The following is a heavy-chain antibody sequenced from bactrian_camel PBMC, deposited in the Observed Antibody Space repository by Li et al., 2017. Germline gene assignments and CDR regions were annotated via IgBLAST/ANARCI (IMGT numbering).Heavy chain of an antibody. CDR3: AGGRTDVPRY. CDR2: VNSGGFTT. J-gene: IGHJ4*01. CDR1: GFTFSSYW. D-gene: IGHD7*01. V-gene: IGHV3S1*01. Sequence: HVQLVESGGDLAQPGGSVRLSCAASGFTFSSYWMYWVRQAPGKGLEWVSTVNSGGFTTYYADSVKGRFTISRDNAKQALYLQLNSLKTEDTATYYCAGGRTDVPRYWGQGTQVTVS.